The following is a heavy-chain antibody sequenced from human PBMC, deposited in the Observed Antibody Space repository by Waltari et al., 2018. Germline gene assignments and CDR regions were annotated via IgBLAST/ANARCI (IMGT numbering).Heavy chain of an antibody. CDR2: IRSRFKDDET. CDR1: DLIPRYYA. Sequence: EVQLVESGGALVQPGGSLTLSCAASDLIPRYYAIHWVRQASGKGLEWVGRIRSRFKDDETAYAESAQGRFTISRDDSKNTAYLEMNSLKTDDTAVYYCIRPFEMGIDWGQGTQVTVSS. J-gene: IGHJ4*02. CDR3: IRPFEMGID. V-gene: IGHV3-73*01. D-gene: IGHD7-27*01.